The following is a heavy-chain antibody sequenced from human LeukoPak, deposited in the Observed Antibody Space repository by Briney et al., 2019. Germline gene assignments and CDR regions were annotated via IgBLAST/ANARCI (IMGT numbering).Heavy chain of an antibody. V-gene: IGHV3-53*01. D-gene: IGHD3-9*01. J-gene: IGHJ4*02. Sequence: PGGSLRLSCAASGLTVSSNSMSWVRQAPGKGLEWVSFIYSGGSTYYADSVKGRFTISRDNSKNTLYLQMNSLRADDTAVYYCARGYSDILTGYYGVFDYWGQGTLVTVSS. CDR2: IYSGGST. CDR1: GLTVSSNS. CDR3: ARGYSDILTGYYGVFDY.